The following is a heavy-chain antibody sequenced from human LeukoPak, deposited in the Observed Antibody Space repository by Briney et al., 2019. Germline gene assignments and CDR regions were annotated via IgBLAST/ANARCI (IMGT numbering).Heavy chain of an antibody. CDR1: GGSISGYL. J-gene: IGHJ4*02. Sequence: SETLSLTCTVSGGSISGYLWTWIRQPAGKGLEWIGRIYSSGSNNYSPSLKSRVTMSLDTSKNHLSLNMTSVTDADTAVYYCAREPTSGREPTSGRPLDYWGQGTLVTVSS. CDR2: IYSSGSN. V-gene: IGHV4-4*07. CDR3: AREPTSGREPTSGRPLDY. D-gene: IGHD5-12*01.